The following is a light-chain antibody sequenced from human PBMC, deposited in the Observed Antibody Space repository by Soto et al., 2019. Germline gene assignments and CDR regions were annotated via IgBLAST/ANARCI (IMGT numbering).Light chain of an antibody. V-gene: IGLV2-11*01. CDR2: EVS. CDR1: SRDVDAYDF. Sequence: QSALTQPRSVSGSPGQSVAISCTGTSRDVDAYDFVSWYQHHPGKATKLIISEVSKRPSGVSHRFSVSKSGNTASLTISGLQAEDEADYFCCSFAGSFYVFGTGTKLTVL. CDR3: CSFAGSFYV. J-gene: IGLJ1*01.